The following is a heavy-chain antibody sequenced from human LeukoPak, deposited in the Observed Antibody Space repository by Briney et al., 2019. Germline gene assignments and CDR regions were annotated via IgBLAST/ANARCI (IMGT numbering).Heavy chain of an antibody. CDR2: INNFGGST. CDR3: ARYWNDRYFDY. V-gene: IGHV3-23*01. CDR1: GFTFSSYS. D-gene: IGHD1-1*01. Sequence: GGSLRLSCAASGFTFSSYSMGWVRQAPGKGLEWVSVINNFGGSTFYADSVKGRFTISRDNSKSTLYLQMKSLRAEDTAVYYCARYWNDRYFDYWGRGTLVTVSS. J-gene: IGHJ4*02.